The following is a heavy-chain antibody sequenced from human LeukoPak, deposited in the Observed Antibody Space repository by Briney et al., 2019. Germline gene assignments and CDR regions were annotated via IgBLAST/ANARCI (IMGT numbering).Heavy chain of an antibody. J-gene: IGHJ4*02. CDR1: GGSISSYY. V-gene: IGHV4-59*01. CDR2: IYYSGST. CDR3: ARVSDYGDHASFDY. Sequence: PSETLSLTCTVPGGSISSYYWSWIRQPLGKGLGWIGYIYYSGSTNYNPSLKSRVTMSVDTSKNQFSLKLSSVTAADTAVYYCARVSDYGDHASFDYWGQGTLVTVSS. D-gene: IGHD4-17*01.